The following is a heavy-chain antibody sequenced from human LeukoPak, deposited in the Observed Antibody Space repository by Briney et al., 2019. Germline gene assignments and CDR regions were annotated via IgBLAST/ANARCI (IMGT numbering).Heavy chain of an antibody. Sequence: GGPLRLSCAASGFTFSSYSMNWVRQAPGKGLEWVSSISSSSSYIYYADSVKGRFTISRDNAKNSLYLQMNSLRAEDTAVYYCARDSGRGGNLIWGQGTMVTVSS. CDR1: GFTFSSYS. J-gene: IGHJ3*02. D-gene: IGHD4-23*01. CDR3: ARDSGRGGNLI. CDR2: ISSSSSYI. V-gene: IGHV3-21*01.